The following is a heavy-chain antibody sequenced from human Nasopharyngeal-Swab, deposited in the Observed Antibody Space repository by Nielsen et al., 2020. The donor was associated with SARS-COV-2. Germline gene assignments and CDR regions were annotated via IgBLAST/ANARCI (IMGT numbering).Heavy chain of an antibody. Sequence: RQDPGKGLEWIGYIYYSGSTYYNPSLKSRVTISVDTSKNQFSLKLSSVTAADTAVYYCARAPRITIFGVVQAFDIWGQGTMVTVSS. J-gene: IGHJ3*02. D-gene: IGHD3-3*01. CDR2: IYYSGST. V-gene: IGHV4-31*02. CDR3: ARAPRITIFGVVQAFDI.